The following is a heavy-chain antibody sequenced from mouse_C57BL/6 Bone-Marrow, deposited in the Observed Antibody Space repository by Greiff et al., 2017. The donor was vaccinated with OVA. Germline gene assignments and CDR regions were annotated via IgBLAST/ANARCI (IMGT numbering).Heavy chain of an antibody. D-gene: IGHD1-1*01. CDR3: TPYYYGSSWFAY. Sequence: EVKVVESGAELVRPGASVKLSCTASGFNIKDDYMHWVKQRPEQGLEWIGWIDPENGDTEYASKFQGKATITADTSSNTAYLQLSSLTSEDTAVYYCTPYYYGSSWFAYWGQGTLVTVSA. J-gene: IGHJ3*01. CDR1: GFNIKDDY. V-gene: IGHV14-4*01. CDR2: IDPENGDT.